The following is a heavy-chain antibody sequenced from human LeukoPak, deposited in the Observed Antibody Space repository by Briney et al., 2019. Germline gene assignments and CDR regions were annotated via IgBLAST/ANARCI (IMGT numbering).Heavy chain of an antibody. J-gene: IGHJ6*02. Sequence: GGSLRLSCAASGFTFSSYAMSWVRQAPGKGLEWVSAISGSGGSTNYADSVKGRFAISRDNSKNTLYLQMNSLRAEDTAVYYCARRIRGLNYYYGMDVWGQGTTVTVSS. D-gene: IGHD1-14*01. CDR3: ARRIRGLNYYYGMDV. CDR1: GFTFSSYA. V-gene: IGHV3-23*01. CDR2: ISGSGGST.